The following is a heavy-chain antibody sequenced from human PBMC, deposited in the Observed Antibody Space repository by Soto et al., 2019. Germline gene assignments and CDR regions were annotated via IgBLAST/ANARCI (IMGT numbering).Heavy chain of an antibody. V-gene: IGHV4-30-2*01. J-gene: IGHJ3*01. CDR1: HDSIPTRTYS. CDR2: IYHSVDI. CDR3: ARGGGFWSGYDDAFDV. Sequence: SETLSLTCAVSHDSIPTRTYSWSWIRQPPGMGLEWVGYIYHSVDIYYNASLKSRLSISVDRSKNQFSLNLTSVTAADTAVYYCARGGGFWSGYDDAFDVWGPGTLVT. D-gene: IGHD3-3*01.